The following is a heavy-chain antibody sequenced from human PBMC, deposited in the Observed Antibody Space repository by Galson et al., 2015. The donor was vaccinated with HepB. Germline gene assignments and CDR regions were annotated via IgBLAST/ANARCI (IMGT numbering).Heavy chain of an antibody. CDR1: GLTFSSYA. CDR3: ARDAEQWLVREGYFDY. Sequence: SLRLSCAASGLTFSSYAMHWVRQAPGKGLEWVAVISYDGSNKYYADSVKGRFTISRDNSKNTLYLQMNSLRAEDTAVYYCARDAEQWLVREGYFDYWGQGTLVTVSS. J-gene: IGHJ4*02. V-gene: IGHV3-30-3*01. CDR2: ISYDGSNK. D-gene: IGHD6-19*01.